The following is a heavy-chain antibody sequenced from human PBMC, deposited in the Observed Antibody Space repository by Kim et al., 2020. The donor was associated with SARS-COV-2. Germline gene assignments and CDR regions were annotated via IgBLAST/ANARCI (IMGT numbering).Heavy chain of an antibody. V-gene: IGHV3-30*18. D-gene: IGHD1-26*01. CDR2: ISYDGSNK. Sequence: GGSLRLSCAASGFTFSSYGMHWVRQAPGKGLEWVAVISYDGSNKYYVDSVKGRFTISRDNSKNTLYLQMNSLRAEDTAVYYCAKMIVGATVGSDYWGQGTLVTVSS. CDR3: AKMIVGATVGSDY. J-gene: IGHJ4*02. CDR1: GFTFSSYG.